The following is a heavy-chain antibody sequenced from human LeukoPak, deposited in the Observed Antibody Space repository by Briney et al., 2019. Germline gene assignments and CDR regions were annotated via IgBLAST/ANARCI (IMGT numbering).Heavy chain of an antibody. D-gene: IGHD3-22*01. J-gene: IGHJ4*02. V-gene: IGHV4-59*01. CDR3: AGSSRYYYDSSGYYSFDY. CDR2: IYYSGST. CDR1: GGSISSYY. Sequence: PSETLSLTCTVSGGSISSYYWSWTRQPPGKGLEWIGYIYYSGSTNYNPSLKSRVTISVDTSKNQFSLKLSSVTAADTAVYYCAGSSRYYYDSSGYYSFDYWGQGTLVTVSS.